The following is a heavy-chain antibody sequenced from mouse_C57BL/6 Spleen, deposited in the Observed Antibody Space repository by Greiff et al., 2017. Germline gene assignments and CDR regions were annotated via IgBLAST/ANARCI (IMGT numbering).Heavy chain of an antibody. CDR1: GFSLTSYG. CDR3: AKNGGGGLYFDY. V-gene: IGHV2-5*01. CDR2: IWRGGST. J-gene: IGHJ2*01. Sequence: VQLQQSGPGLVQPSQRLSITCTVSGFSLTSYGVHWVRQSPGKGLEWLGVIWRGGSTDYNAAFMSRLSITKDNSKSQVFFKMNSLQADYTAIYYCAKNGGGGLYFDYWGQGTTLTVSS.